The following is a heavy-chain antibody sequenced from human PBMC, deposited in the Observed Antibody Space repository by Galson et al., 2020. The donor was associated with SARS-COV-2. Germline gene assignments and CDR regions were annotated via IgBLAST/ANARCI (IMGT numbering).Heavy chain of an antibody. CDR2: IYYSGIT. J-gene: IGHJ6*03. D-gene: IGHD3-22*01. CDR3: ARDRHYDDVYFYMNV. V-gene: IGHV4-59*11. CDR1: GGSINSHF. Sequence: SATLSLTCTVSGGSINSHFWSWLRQPPGKGLEWIGYIYYSGITNYNPSLTSRVTISLDTSKNQLSLKLSSVTAADTAVYYCARDRHYDDVYFYMNVWGKGTTVTVSS.